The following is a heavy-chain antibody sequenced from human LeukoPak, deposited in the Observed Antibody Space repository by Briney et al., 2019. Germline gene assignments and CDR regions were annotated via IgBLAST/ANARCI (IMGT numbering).Heavy chain of an antibody. J-gene: IGHJ4*02. CDR1: GGSISSSNW. V-gene: IGHV4-4*02. Sequence: SETLSLTCAVSGGSISSSNWWSWVRQPPGKGREGIGEIYHSGSTNYNPSLKSRVTISADKSISTAYLQWSSLKASDTAMYYCASYYYDSTGTPGDWGQGTLVTVSS. CDR2: IYHSGST. CDR3: ASYYYDSTGTPGD. D-gene: IGHD3-22*01.